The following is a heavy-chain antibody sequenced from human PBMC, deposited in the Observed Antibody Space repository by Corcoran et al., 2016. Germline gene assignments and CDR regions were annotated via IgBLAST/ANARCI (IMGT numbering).Heavy chain of an antibody. CDR1: GYTFIKYA. CDR3: ARDGGANILSF. J-gene: IGHJ4*02. V-gene: IGHV1-3*01. Sequence: QVQLVQSGAEVKKPGASVMVSCKASGYTFIKYAIHWVRQAPGQRPEWMGWISGGNGNTKYSRNFQGRVTFTRETSATTAYMELNSLTSEDTALYYCARDGGANILSFWCQGTLVTVSS. D-gene: IGHD2-21*01. CDR2: ISGGNGNT.